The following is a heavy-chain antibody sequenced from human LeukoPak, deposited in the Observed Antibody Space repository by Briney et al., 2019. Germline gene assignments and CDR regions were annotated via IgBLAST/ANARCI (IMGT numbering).Heavy chain of an antibody. CDR3: ARERGWRDSSGYYYYWFDY. J-gene: IGHJ4*02. Sequence: SQTLSLTCAISGDSVSSNSAAWNWIRQSPSRGLEWLGRTYYRSKWYNDYAVSVKSRITINPDTSKNQFSLQLNSVTPEDTAVYYCARERGWRDSSGYYYYWFDYWGQGTLVTVSS. CDR1: GDSVSSNSAA. D-gene: IGHD3-22*01. V-gene: IGHV6-1*01. CDR2: TYYRSKWYN.